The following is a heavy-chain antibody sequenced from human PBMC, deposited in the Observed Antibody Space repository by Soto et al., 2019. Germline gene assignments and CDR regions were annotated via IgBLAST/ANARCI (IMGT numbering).Heavy chain of an antibody. CDR1: GITFSTYS. Sequence: GGSLRLSCAASGITFSTYSMNWVRQAPGKGLEWVSSISSGSTYIYYADSVKGRFTISRDNAKNSLYLQMNSLRTEDTAVYYCAREGGDSFDYWGQGTLVTVSS. D-gene: IGHD4-17*01. CDR3: AREGGDSFDY. V-gene: IGHV3-21*01. J-gene: IGHJ4*02. CDR2: ISSGSTYI.